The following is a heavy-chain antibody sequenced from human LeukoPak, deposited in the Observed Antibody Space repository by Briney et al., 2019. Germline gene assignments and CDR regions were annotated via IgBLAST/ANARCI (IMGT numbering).Heavy chain of an antibody. CDR2: INPNSGGT. D-gene: IGHD3-22*01. Sequence: GASVTVSCKASGYTFTGYYMHWVRQAPGQGLEWMGWINPNSGGTNYAQQFQGRLTMTRDTSISTAYMELSRLRSDDTAVYYCARVKTMIIVVSLFDYWGQGTLVTVSS. CDR3: ARVKTMIIVVSLFDY. CDR1: GYTFTGYY. V-gene: IGHV1-2*02. J-gene: IGHJ4*02.